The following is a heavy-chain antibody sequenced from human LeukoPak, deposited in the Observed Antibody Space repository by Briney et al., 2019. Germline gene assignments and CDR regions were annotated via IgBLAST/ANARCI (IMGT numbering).Heavy chain of an antibody. Sequence: GGSLRLSCAASGFTFSSYAMSWVRQAPGKGLEWVSAISGSGGSTYYADSVKGRFTISRDNSKNTLYLQMNSLRAEDTAVYYCARGPLGSSSLSWFDPWGQGALVTVSS. D-gene: IGHD6-13*01. J-gene: IGHJ5*02. CDR2: ISGSGGST. CDR3: ARGPLGSSSLSWFDP. CDR1: GFTFSSYA. V-gene: IGHV3-23*01.